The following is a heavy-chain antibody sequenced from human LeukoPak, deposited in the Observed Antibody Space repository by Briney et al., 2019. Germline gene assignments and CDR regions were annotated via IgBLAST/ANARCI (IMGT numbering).Heavy chain of an antibody. CDR2: ISAYNGNT. J-gene: IGHJ3*02. V-gene: IGHV1-18*01. CDR3: ARDRWYSRNWNDAVDI. D-gene: IGHD6-13*01. Sequence: WASVKVSCKASGYTFTSYGISWVRQAPGQGLEWMGWISAYNGNTNYAQELQGRVTMTTDTSTSTAYMELRSLRSDDTAVYYCARDRWYSRNWNDAVDIWGQGAMVTVSS. CDR1: GYTFTSYG.